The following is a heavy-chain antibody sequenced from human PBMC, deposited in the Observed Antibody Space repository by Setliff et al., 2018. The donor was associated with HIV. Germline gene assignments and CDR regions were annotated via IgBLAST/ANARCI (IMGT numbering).Heavy chain of an antibody. CDR2: LNPSGST. Sequence: ASVKVSCXASGNTFTKYYMHWVRQAPGQGLEWMGILNPSGSTVSAQKFRGRVTMTRDTSTNTVYMELSGLRSEDTAVYYCATHPPYRSAWYMRSWGQGTLVTVSS. D-gene: IGHD6-19*01. CDR3: ATHPPYRSAWYMRS. V-gene: IGHV1-46*01. CDR1: GNTFTKYY. J-gene: IGHJ5*02.